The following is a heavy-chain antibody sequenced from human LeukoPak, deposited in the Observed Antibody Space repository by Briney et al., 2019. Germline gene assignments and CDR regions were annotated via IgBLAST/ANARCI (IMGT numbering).Heavy chain of an antibody. CDR3: ARLPPRYCSSTSCYVEADDYYGMAV. CDR1: GYSFTSYW. Sequence: GESLKIPCKGSGYSFTSYWIGGVRQMPGKGLEGMGIIYPGDSDTRYSPSFQGQVTISDDKSISPSYLEWSNLKASDTAMYYCARLPPRYCSSTSCYVEADDYYGMAVWGQGTTVTVSS. D-gene: IGHD2-2*01. CDR2: IYPGDSDT. J-gene: IGHJ6*02. V-gene: IGHV5-51*01.